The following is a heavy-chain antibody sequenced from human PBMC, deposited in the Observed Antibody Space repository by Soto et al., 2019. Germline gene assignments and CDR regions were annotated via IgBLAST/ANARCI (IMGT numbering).Heavy chain of an antibody. CDR2: IHPADSDT. CDR3: ARQSSVEMASVN. Sequence: GESLKISCKGSGYSFTNYWIGWVRQMPGKGLEWMGIIHPADSDTRYTPSFQGQVTISADKSISTVYLQWSSLKASDTAMYYCARQSSVEMASVNWGQGTLVTVSS. CDR1: GYSFTNYW. J-gene: IGHJ4*02. D-gene: IGHD3-16*02. V-gene: IGHV5-51*01.